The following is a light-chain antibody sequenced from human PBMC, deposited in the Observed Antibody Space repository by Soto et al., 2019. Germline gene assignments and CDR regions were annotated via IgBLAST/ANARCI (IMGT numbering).Light chain of an antibody. CDR3: QKYSSAPWT. V-gene: IGKV1-27*01. Sequence: DIQMTQSPSSLSASVGDRVTITCRASQGISSSLAWYQHKPGKAPKVLIYAASTLQSGVPSRFSGSGSGTDFTLTISSLQPEDVATYYFQKYSSAPWTFGQGTKVEIK. J-gene: IGKJ1*01. CDR1: QGISSS. CDR2: AAS.